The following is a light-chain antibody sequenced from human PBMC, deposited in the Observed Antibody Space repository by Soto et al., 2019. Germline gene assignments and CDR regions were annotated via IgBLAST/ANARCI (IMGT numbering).Light chain of an antibody. Sequence: EILSTQSPVTLSLSPGERATLSCRASQNVRGYLAWYQQKPGQAPRLLIYGASSRATGIPDRFSGSGSGTDFSLTISRLEPEDFAVYYCQQYGSSPPTWTFGQGTKVDIK. CDR1: QNVRGY. CDR2: GAS. CDR3: QQYGSSPPTWT. V-gene: IGKV3-20*01. J-gene: IGKJ1*01.